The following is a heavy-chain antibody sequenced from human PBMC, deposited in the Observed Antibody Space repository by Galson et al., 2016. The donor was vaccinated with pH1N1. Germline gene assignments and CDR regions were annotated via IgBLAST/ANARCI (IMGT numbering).Heavy chain of an antibody. D-gene: IGHD3-3*01. CDR2: IKEEGSER. J-gene: IGHJ6*03. Sequence: LRLSCAASAFTFSRYWMSWVRQAPGKGLEWVANIKEEGSERYYVDSVKGRFTISRDNAKKTLYLQMNSLRAEDTAVYYCARDGNFWSGLGYSYYYYMDVWGKGTTVIVSS. V-gene: IGHV3-7*01. CDR1: AFTFSRYW. CDR3: ARDGNFWSGLGYSYYYYMDV.